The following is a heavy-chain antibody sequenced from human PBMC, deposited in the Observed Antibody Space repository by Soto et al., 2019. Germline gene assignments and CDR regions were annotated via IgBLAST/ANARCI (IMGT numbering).Heavy chain of an antibody. D-gene: IGHD3-3*01. Sequence: PSETLSLTCAVSGGSINTFDFSWSWIRPQPGRGLEWIGSIYQSGRTYYIPSLKSRVTMSLEKSKNQYSLKINSVVAADTAIYYCAREMTIFGVAPGGGVDVWGQGTTVTVSS. V-gene: IGHV4-30-2*01. CDR3: AREMTIFGVAPGGGVDV. J-gene: IGHJ6*02. CDR2: IYQSGRT. CDR1: GGSINTFDFS.